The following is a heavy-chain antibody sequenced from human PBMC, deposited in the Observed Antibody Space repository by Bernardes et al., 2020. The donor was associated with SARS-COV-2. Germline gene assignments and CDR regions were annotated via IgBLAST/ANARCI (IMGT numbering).Heavy chain of an antibody. D-gene: IGHD1-20*01. CDR3: AKELNWNHFDY. V-gene: IGHV3-30*02. CDR1: GFTFSSYG. Sequence: WGSLRLSCAASGFTFSSYGMLWVRQVPGKGLEWVAFIRNDGTNKYYVDSVKGRFTISRDNSKNTLYLQMNSLRTEDTAVYYCAKELNWNHFDYWGQGSLVTVSS. CDR2: IRNDGTNK. J-gene: IGHJ4*02.